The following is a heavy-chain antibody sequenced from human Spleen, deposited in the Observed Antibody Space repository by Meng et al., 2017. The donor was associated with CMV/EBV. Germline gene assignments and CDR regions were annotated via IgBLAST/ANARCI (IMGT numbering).Heavy chain of an antibody. CDR2: ISAYNGNT. CDR1: GYTFTSYG. J-gene: IGHJ3*02. V-gene: IGHV1-18*01. Sequence: ASVKVSCKASGYTFTSYGITWVRQAPGQGLEWMGWISAYNGNTNYAQILQGRVTMTTDTSTSTAYMELRSLRSDDTAVYYCARGEEQLVPRDAFDIWGQGTMVTVSS. CDR3: ARGEEQLVPRDAFDI. D-gene: IGHD6-13*01.